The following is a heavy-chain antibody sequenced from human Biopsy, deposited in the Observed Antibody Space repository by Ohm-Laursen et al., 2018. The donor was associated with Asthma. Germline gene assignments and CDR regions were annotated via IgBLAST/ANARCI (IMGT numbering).Heavy chain of an antibody. CDR3: ARTYYDFLTGQVKDVFGV. CDR1: GYNFVSFA. J-gene: IGHJ3*01. CDR2: VNTGNGDT. D-gene: IGHD3-9*01. V-gene: IGHV1-3*04. Sequence: SVKVSCKVSGYNFVSFAIHWVRQAPGQRLEWMGWVNTGNGDTKYSQKFQGRVTITRDTSASTAYMELRSLRSEDTATYYCARTYYDFLTGQVKDVFGVWGQGTMVTVSS.